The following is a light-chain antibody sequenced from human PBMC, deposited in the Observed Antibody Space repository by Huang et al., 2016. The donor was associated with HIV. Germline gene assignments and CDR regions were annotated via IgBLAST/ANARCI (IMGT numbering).Light chain of an antibody. CDR1: QSLRDTY. V-gene: IGKV3-20*01. J-gene: IGKJ4*01. CDR2: GAS. Sequence: EVLLTQSPGTLSLSPGERATLSCRASQSLRDTYLAWYQQRPGQAPRLIIDGASSRATGIPDRFSGSGSGTDFTLTINRLEPQDFAVYFCLQYDRSPLTFGGGTKVEL. CDR3: LQYDRSPLT.